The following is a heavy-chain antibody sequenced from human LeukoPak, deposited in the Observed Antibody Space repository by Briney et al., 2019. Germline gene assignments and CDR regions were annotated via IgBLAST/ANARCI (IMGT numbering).Heavy chain of an antibody. Sequence: GGSLRLSCAASGFTFSDYYMSWIRQSPAKGLEWISYISSSGQTIYYADSVKGRFTISRDNAKNSLFLQMNNLTAEDTAVYYCARSSVWPAEYFQHWGQGTLVSVSS. J-gene: IGHJ1*01. CDR2: ISSSGQTI. CDR1: GFTFSDYY. D-gene: IGHD5/OR15-5a*01. CDR3: ARSSVWPAEYFQH. V-gene: IGHV3-11*01.